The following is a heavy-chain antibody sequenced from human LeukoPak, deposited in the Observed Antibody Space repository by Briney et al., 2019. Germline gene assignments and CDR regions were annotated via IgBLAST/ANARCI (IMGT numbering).Heavy chain of an antibody. V-gene: IGHV4-34*01. CDR2: INHSGSI. CDR3: ARGQKPAEYSSSSQDY. J-gene: IGHJ4*02. CDR1: GGSFSGYY. D-gene: IGHD6-6*01. Sequence: SETLSLTCAVYGGSFSGYYWSWIRQPPGKGLEWIGEINHSGSINYNPSLKSRVTISVDTSKNQFSLKLSSVTAADTAVYYCARGQKPAEYSSSSQDYWGQGTLVTVSS.